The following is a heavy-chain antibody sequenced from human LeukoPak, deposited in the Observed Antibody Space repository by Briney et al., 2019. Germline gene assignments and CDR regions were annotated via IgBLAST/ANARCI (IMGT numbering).Heavy chain of an antibody. D-gene: IGHD2-2*01. CDR3: ARDLDRYCSSSSCHSADY. J-gene: IGHJ4*02. CDR2: ISYAGSNK. V-gene: IGHV3-30-3*01. Sequence: GGSLRLSCAASGFTFSNYAMYWVRQAPGKGLEWVALISYAGSNKYYADSVKGRFTISRDNSKSTLYLQMSSLRVEDTAVYYCARDLDRYCSSSSCHSADYWGQGTLVTVSS. CDR1: GFTFSNYA.